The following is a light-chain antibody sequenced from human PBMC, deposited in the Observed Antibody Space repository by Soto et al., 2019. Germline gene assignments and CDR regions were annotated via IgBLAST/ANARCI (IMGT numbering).Light chain of an antibody. CDR3: QQYSNVPFT. J-gene: IGKJ3*01. CDR1: QSILRSSTNKNY. Sequence: TVMTQSPDSLAVSLGERATINCKSSQSILRSSTNKNYLAWYQHKPGQPPKLLIYWASTRESGVPDRFSGSGSGTDFTLTISSLQAEDVAVYYCQQYSNVPFTFGPGTKVDIK. V-gene: IGKV4-1*01. CDR2: WAS.